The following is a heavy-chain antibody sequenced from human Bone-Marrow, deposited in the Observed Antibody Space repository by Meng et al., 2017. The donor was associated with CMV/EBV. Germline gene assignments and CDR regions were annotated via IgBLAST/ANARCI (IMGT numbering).Heavy chain of an antibody. CDR2: INPNSGGT. CDR3: ARDPYLAAAGTIYFQH. CDR1: GYTFTGYY. Sequence: ASVKVSCKASGYTFTGYYMHWVRQAPGQGLEWMGWINPNSGGTNYAQKFQGRVTMTRDTSISTAYMELSRLRSDDTAVYYCARDPYLAAAGTIYFQHWGQGTLVTVSS. D-gene: IGHD6-13*01. V-gene: IGHV1-2*02. J-gene: IGHJ1*01.